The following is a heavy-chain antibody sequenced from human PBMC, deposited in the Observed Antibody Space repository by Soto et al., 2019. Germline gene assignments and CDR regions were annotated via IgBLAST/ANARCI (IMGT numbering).Heavy chain of an antibody. CDR1: GYSFIDYD. CDR3: ARGRFRRTWFDP. V-gene: IGHV1-8*02. Sequence: QVQLVQSGAEVKKPGASVKVSCKASGYSFIDYDINWVRQAAGPGLEWMGWMNPYTGNTGYTQKFQGRVTMTRDTSVSTAYMELSSLRSEDTAVYFCARGRFRRTWFDPWGQGTLFTVSS. J-gene: IGHJ5*02. D-gene: IGHD3-16*01. CDR2: MNPYTGNT.